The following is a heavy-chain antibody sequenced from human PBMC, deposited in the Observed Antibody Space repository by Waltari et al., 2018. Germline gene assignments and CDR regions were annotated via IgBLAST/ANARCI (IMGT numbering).Heavy chain of an antibody. CDR1: GYTFTSYY. CDR2: INPGGGST. CDR3: ARGPLVVPKEGWFDP. J-gene: IGHJ5*02. D-gene: IGHD3-22*01. V-gene: IGHV1-46*01. Sequence: QVQLVQSGAEVKKPGASVKVSCKASGYTFTSYYMHWVRQAPGQGLEWVVIINPGGGSTSYAQKFQGRVTMTRDTSTSTVYMERGSLRSEDTAVYYCARGPLVVPKEGWFDPWGQGTLVTVSS.